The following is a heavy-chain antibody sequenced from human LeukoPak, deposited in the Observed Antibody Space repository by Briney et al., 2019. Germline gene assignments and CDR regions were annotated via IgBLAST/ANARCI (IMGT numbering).Heavy chain of an antibody. V-gene: IGHV3-15*01. J-gene: IGHJ3*02. CDR2: IKSKTDGGTT. CDR1: GFTFSNAW. Sequence: PGGSLRLSCAASGFTFSNAWMSWVRQAPGKGLEWVGRIKSKTDGGTTDYAAPVKGRFTISRDDSKNTLYLQMNSLKTEDTAVYYCTTVRDDSSGYYVNAFDIWGQGTMVTVSS. D-gene: IGHD3-22*01. CDR3: TTVRDDSSGYYVNAFDI.